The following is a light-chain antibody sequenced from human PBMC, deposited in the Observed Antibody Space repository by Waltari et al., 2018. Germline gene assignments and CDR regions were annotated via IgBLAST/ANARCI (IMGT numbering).Light chain of an antibody. CDR2: GAF. J-gene: IGKJ4*01. Sequence: EIVLTQSPATLSVSPGERATLSCRASQSVNTYLAWYQQKPGQAPRILISGAFSRATGISVRFSGSGSGTDFTLTISSLEFADSAVYYCQQYYKWPLTFGGGTKMEIK. V-gene: IGKV3-15*01. CDR1: QSVNTY. CDR3: QQYYKWPLT.